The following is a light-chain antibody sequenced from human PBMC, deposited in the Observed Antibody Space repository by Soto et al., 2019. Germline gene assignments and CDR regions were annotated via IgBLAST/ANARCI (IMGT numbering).Light chain of an antibody. CDR3: SSYTSSSTSVV. CDR1: SSDVGTYNY. Sequence: QFALTQAASGSGSPGQSITISCTGTSSDVGTYNYVSWYQQHPGKAPKLMIYDVSYRPSGVSDRFSGSKSGNTASLTISGLQAEDEADYYCSSYTSSSTSVVFGGGTKLTVL. CDR2: DVS. V-gene: IGLV2-14*01. J-gene: IGLJ2*01.